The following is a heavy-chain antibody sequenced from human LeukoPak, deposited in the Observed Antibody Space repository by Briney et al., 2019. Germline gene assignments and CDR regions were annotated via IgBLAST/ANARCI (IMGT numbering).Heavy chain of an antibody. J-gene: IGHJ6*02. D-gene: IGHD4-17*01. CDR3: TRDLRPGGADV. Sequence: PGRSLRLSCAASGFTFDEHAMHWVRQAPGKGLDRVSGILWDSNRIGYADSVKGRFTISRDNAKNSLYLQMNSLRPEDTALYYCTRDLRPGGADVWGQGTMVTVSS. CDR1: GFTFDEHA. CDR2: ILWDSNRI. V-gene: IGHV3-9*01.